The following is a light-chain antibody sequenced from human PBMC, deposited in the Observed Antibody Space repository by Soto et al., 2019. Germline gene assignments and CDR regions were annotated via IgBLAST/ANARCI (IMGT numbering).Light chain of an antibody. CDR2: GAS. Sequence: EIVLTQSPGTLSLSPGERATLSCRASQSVSSSYLAWYQQKPGQAPRLLIYGASSRATGIPDRFSGSGSGTDFTLTISRLEXXDXXXXXCXXXGSSPTFGGGTKVEIK. V-gene: IGKV3-20*01. CDR1: QSVSSSY. CDR3: XXXGSSPT. J-gene: IGKJ4*01.